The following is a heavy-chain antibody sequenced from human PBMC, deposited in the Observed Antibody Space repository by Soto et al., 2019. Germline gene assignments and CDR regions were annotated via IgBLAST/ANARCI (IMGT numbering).Heavy chain of an antibody. Sequence: ASVKVSCKASGYTFSSYAMHWVRQTPGQRLEWMGWINTANGRTTYSQKFQGRLTINRDTSASTAYMELSSLRFEDTAVYYCARGGSRKPMVSLFNYWAQRTPVTVSS. CDR3: ARGGSRKPMVSLFNY. V-gene: IGHV1-3*04. D-gene: IGHD5-18*01. CDR2: INTANGRT. CDR1: GYTFSSYA. J-gene: IGHJ4*02.